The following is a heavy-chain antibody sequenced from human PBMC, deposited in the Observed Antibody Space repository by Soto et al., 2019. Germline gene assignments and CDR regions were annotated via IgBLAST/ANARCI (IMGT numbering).Heavy chain of an antibody. J-gene: IGHJ4*02. CDR2: ISGSGGST. CDR3: AKAIYLSPPPTQYFDY. Sequence: GGSLRLSCAASGFTFSSYAMSWVRQAPGKGLEWVSAISGSGGSTYYADSVKGRFTISRDNSKNTLYLQMNSLRAEDTAVYYCAKAIYLSPPPTQYFDYWGQGTLVTVSS. V-gene: IGHV3-23*01. D-gene: IGHD3-3*01. CDR1: GFTFSSYA.